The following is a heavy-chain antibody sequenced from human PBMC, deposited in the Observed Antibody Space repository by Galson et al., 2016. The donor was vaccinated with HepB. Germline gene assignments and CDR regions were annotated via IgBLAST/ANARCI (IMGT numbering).Heavy chain of an antibody. J-gene: IGHJ4*02. V-gene: IGHV5-51*01. Sequence: SGAEVKKPGESLKISCKASGYSFSSSWIAWVRQMPGEGLEWMGIVNPADSSTRYSPSFQGQVTISADKAINTAYLQWSSLQASDTAIYYCAKQGPIHFDSWGQGALVTVSS. CDR2: VNPADSST. CDR1: GYSFSSSW. CDR3: AKQGPIHFDS.